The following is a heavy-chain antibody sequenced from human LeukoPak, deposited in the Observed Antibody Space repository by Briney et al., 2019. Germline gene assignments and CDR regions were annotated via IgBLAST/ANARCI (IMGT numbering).Heavy chain of an antibody. CDR1: GYTFTSYA. Sequence: ASAKVSCKASGYTFTSYAMHWVRQAPGQRLEWMGWINAGNGNTKYSQKFQGRVTITRDTSASTAYMELSSLRSEDTAAYYCASHPTSGRWEQWLGLDYWGQGTLVTVSS. J-gene: IGHJ4*02. CDR3: ASHPTSGRWEQWLGLDY. D-gene: IGHD6-19*01. CDR2: INAGNGNT. V-gene: IGHV1-3*01.